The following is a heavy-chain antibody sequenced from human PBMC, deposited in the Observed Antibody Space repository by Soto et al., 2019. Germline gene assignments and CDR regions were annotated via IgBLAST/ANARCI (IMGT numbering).Heavy chain of an antibody. D-gene: IGHD2-15*01. CDR1: GFTFSRSP. Sequence: QVQLVESGGGEVQPGTSLRLSCAASGFTFSRSPMHWVRQAPGKGLDWVGLISADGSSQHYADSVRGRFIISRDNFRSTVSLQMDRLRAEDTAVYYCARPVVADTPDYWGQGTLVSVSS. J-gene: IGHJ4*02. V-gene: IGHV3-30-3*01. CDR2: ISADGSSQ. CDR3: ARPVVADTPDY.